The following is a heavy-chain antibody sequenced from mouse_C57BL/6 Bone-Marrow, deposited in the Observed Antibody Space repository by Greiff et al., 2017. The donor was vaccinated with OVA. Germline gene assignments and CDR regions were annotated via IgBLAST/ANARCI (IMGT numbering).Heavy chain of an antibody. Sequence: VQVVESGAELVRPGASVTLSCKASGYTFTDYEMHWVKQTPVHGLEWIGAIDPETGGTAYNQKFKGQAILTADKSSSTAYMELRSLTSEDSAVNYCTRGLGRAYWGQGTLVTVSA. V-gene: IGHV1-15*01. D-gene: IGHD4-1*01. CDR2: IDPETGGT. CDR1: GYTFTDYE. J-gene: IGHJ3*01. CDR3: TRGLGRAY.